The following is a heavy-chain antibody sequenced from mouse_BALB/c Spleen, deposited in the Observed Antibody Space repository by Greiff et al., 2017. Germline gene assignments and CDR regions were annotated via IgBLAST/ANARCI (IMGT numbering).Heavy chain of an antibody. D-gene: IGHD2-1*01. J-gene: IGHJ3*01. Sequence: EVKLQESGGGLVQPGGSLRLSCATSGFTFTDYYMSWVRQPPGKALEWLGFIRNKANGYTTEYSASVKGRFTISRDNSQSILYLQMNTLRAEDSATYYCATTSIYYGNYGFAYWGQGTLVTVSA. CDR3: ATTSIYYGNYGFAY. CDR1: GFTFTDYY. CDR2: IRNKANGYTT. V-gene: IGHV7-3*02.